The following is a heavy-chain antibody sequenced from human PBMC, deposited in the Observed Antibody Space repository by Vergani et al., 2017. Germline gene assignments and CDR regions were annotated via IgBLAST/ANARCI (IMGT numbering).Heavy chain of an antibody. CDR2: INPNSGGT. V-gene: IGHV1-2*02. CDR3: ARDPSGGSSWYGDWFAP. CDR1: GYTFTGYY. D-gene: IGHD6-13*01. J-gene: IGHJ5*02. Sequence: QVQLVQSGAEVKKPGASVKVSCKASGYTFTGYYMHWVRQAPGQGLEWMGWINPNSGGTNYAQKFQGRVTMTRDTSISTAYMELSRLRSDDTAVYYCARDPSGGSSWYGDWFAPWSQGSLVTVSS.